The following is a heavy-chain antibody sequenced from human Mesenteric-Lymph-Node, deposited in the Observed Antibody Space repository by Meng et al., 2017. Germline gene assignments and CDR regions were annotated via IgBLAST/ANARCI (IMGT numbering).Heavy chain of an antibody. CDR1: GGSFSDYF. J-gene: IGHJ3*02. CDR3: ARGGRDTAMVNDAFDI. CDR2: INHSGST. Sequence: SQTLSLTCAVYGGSFSDYFWTWIRQPPGKGLEWIGEINHSGSTYYNPSLKSRVTISVDKSKNQFSLKLSSVTAADTAVYYCARGGRDTAMVNDAFDIWGQGTMVTVSS. V-gene: IGHV4-34*01. D-gene: IGHD5-18*01.